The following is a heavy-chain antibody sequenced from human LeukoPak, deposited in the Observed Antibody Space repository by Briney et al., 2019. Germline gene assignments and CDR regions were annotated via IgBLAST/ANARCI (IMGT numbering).Heavy chain of an antibody. CDR3: ARPLGYCSSTSCSIDY. V-gene: IGHV1-2*02. J-gene: IGHJ4*02. CDR1: GYTFTGYY. Sequence: ASVKVSCKASGYTFTGYYMHWVRQAPGQGLEWMGWTNPNSGGTNYAQKFQGRVTMTRDTSISTAYMELSRLRSDDTAVYYCARPLGYCSSTSCSIDYWGQGTLVTVSS. D-gene: IGHD2-2*01. CDR2: TNPNSGGT.